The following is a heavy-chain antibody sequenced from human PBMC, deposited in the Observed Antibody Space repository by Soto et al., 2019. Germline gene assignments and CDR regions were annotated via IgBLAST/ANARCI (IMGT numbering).Heavy chain of an antibody. CDR3: ANLLYRNDVLTNS. D-gene: IGHD3-3*01. CDR1: GFTFSSYA. J-gene: IGHJ5*02. V-gene: IGHV3-23*01. CDR2: ISGDGYST. Sequence: EVQLLESGGGLVQPGGSLRLSCAASGFTFSSYAMSWVRQTPAKGLEWVSAISGDGYSTYYAASVEGRFTISRDKSKNTLYLHMNSLRAGDTASYYCANLLYRNDVLTNSWGQGTQVTVSS.